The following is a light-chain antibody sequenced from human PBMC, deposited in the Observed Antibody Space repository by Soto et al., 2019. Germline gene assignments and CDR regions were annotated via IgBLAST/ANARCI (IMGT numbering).Light chain of an antibody. V-gene: IGKV1-33*01. CDR1: QDISHY. CDR2: DAS. J-gene: IGKJ5*01. Sequence: DSQMTQAPSSLSASVGDTVTITFQASQDISHYLNWYQQKPGKALKLLIYDASNLHPGVPSRFRGSGSGTEFSFNITSLQPEDVATYYCQQYDDLPITFGQGTRLEIK. CDR3: QQYDDLPIT.